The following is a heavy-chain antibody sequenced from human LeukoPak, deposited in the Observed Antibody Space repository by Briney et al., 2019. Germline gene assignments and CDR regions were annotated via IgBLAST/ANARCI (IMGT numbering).Heavy chain of an antibody. D-gene: IGHD3-10*01. CDR2: IYWNDDK. V-gene: IGHV2-5*01. Sequence: SGPTLVNPTQTLTLTCTFSGFSLSSGVMGVGWIRQPPGKALEWLALIYWNDDKRYNPSLKSRLTISKDTSKNQVALTMTNMDPVDTATYYCAHRRSWDASGNYPEPHFDYWGQGTLVTVSS. J-gene: IGHJ4*02. CDR3: AHRRSWDASGNYPEPHFDY. CDR1: GFSLSSGVMG.